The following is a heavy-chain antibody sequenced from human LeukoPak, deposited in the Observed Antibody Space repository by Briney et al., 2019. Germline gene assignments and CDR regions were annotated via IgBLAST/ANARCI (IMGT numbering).Heavy chain of an antibody. J-gene: IGHJ4*02. CDR1: GGSFSGYY. Sequence: PSETLSLTCAVYGGSFSGYYWSWIRQPPGKGLEWIGEINHSGSTNYNPSLKSRVTISVDTSKNQFSLKLSSVTAADTAVYYCARAISRYCSSTSCSKGEHFDYWGQGTLVTVSS. V-gene: IGHV4-34*01. CDR3: ARAISRYCSSTSCSKGEHFDY. D-gene: IGHD2-2*01. CDR2: INHSGST.